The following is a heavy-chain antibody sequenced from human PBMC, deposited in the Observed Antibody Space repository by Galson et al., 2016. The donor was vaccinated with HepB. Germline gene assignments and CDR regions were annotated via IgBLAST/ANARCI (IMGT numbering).Heavy chain of an antibody. V-gene: IGHV3-74*03. CDR2: IKSDGGTI. CDR3: SGGNGWLTKY. CDR1: GFTFSSHW. J-gene: IGHJ4*02. D-gene: IGHD6-19*01. Sequence: SLRLSCAASGFTFSSHWMHWVRQAPGKGLVWVSLIKSDGGTITYADSVKGRFTISRDNAKNTLFLQMDSLRAEDTAVYYCSGGNGWLTKYWGRGTLVTVSS.